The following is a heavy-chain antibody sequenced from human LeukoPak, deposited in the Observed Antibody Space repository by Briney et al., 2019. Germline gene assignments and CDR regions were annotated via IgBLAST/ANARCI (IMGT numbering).Heavy chain of an antibody. CDR2: IRYDGSNK. CDR3: AKDPYNLYYFDY. J-gene: IGHJ4*02. Sequence: GGSLRLSCVASEFTFSSYGMHWVRQAPGKGLEWVTFIRYDGSNKYYADSVKGRFTISRDNSKNTLFLQMDSLRVDDTAVFYCAKDPYNLYYFDYWGQGTLVTVSS. V-gene: IGHV3-30*02. D-gene: IGHD1-1*01. CDR1: EFTFSSYG.